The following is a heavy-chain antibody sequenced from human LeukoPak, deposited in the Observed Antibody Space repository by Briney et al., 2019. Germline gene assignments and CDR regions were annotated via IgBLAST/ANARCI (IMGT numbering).Heavy chain of an antibody. D-gene: IGHD3-22*01. CDR2: ISDNGDRT. CDR1: GFTFSMYA. J-gene: IGHJ1*01. CDR3: ARDRYYYDTSGFLFPH. Sequence: AGGSLRLSCGASGFTFSMYAMTWFRQAPGKGLEWVSAISDNGDRTYYADSVKGRFTISRDNSRNTLYLQMNSLRAEDTAVYYCARDRYYYDTSGFLFPHWGQGTLVTVSS. V-gene: IGHV3-23*01.